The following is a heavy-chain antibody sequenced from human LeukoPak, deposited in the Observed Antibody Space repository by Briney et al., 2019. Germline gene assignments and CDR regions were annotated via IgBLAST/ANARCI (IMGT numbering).Heavy chain of an antibody. CDR2: INPNSGGT. CDR1: GYTFTGYY. J-gene: IGHJ5*02. Sequence: ASVKVSCKASGYTFTGYYMHWVRQAPGQGLEWMGWINPNSGGTNYAQKFQGRVTMTRDTSISTAYMELSRLRSDDTAVYYCAKGRYSGSYDWFDPWGQGTLVTVSS. CDR3: AKGRYSGSYDWFDP. D-gene: IGHD1-26*01. V-gene: IGHV1-2*02.